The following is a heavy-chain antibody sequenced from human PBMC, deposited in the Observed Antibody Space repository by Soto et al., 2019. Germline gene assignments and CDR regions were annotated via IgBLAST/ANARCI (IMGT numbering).Heavy chain of an antibody. V-gene: IGHV4-59*08. D-gene: IGHD3-10*01. CDR3: ARRDYYGSGSYPNNWFDP. CDR2: IFYTGST. J-gene: IGHJ5*02. Sequence: SETLSLTCTVSGGSISNYYWSWIRQPPGKELEWIGYIFYTGSTNYNPSLKSRVTISVDMSKNQFSLNLNSVTAADTAVYYCARRDYYGSGSYPNNWFDPWGQGTLVTVS. CDR1: GGSISNYY.